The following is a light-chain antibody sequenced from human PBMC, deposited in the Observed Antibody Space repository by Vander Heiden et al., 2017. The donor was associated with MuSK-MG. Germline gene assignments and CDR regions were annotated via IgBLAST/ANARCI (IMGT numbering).Light chain of an antibody. J-gene: IGKJ2*01. CDR1: QSVTGNH. CDR3: QQYGKSPYT. Sequence: EIVLTQSPGTLSLSSGERATLSCRASQSVTGNHLAWYQQKPGQPPRLLMHYISRRATGVPDRFSGSGSGTDFTLTISRLEPEDFAVYFCQQYGKSPYTFGQGTKLEIK. V-gene: IGKV3-20*01. CDR2: YIS.